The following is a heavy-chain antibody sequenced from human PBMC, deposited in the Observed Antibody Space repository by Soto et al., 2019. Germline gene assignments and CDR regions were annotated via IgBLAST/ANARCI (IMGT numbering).Heavy chain of an antibody. Sequence: SGPTLVNPTQTLTLTCTFSGFSLSTSGMCVSWIRQPPGKALEWLALIDWDDDKYYSTSLKTRLTISKDTSKNQVVLTMTNMDPVDTATYYCARMGTGSYDCYYYGMDVWGQGTTVTVSS. V-gene: IGHV2-70*01. J-gene: IGHJ6*02. CDR2: IDWDDDK. CDR3: ARMGTGSYDCYYYGMDV. CDR1: GFSLSTSGMC. D-gene: IGHD3-10*01.